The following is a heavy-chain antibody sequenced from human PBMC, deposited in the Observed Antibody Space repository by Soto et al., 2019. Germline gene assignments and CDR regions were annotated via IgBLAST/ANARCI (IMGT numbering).Heavy chain of an antibody. CDR1: GFTFSSDT. Sequence: GGSLRLSCAASGFTFSSDTMNWVRQAPGKGLEWVSSISGTSSYIYYADSVKGRFTISRDNAKNSLYLQMNSLRAEDTALYYCARDALDYGDYDYAFDIWGQGTMVTV. D-gene: IGHD4-17*01. J-gene: IGHJ3*02. CDR3: ARDALDYGDYDYAFDI. V-gene: IGHV3-21*01. CDR2: ISGTSSYI.